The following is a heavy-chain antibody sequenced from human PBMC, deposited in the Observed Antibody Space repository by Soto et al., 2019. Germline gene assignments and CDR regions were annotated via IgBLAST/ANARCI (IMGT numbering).Heavy chain of an antibody. V-gene: IGHV1-69*17. CDR2: IIPTFDIV. CDR3: ARVPPGYCRGGACYTYYLDF. CDR1: GDTFISYG. J-gene: IGHJ4*02. Sequence: QVQLVQSGAEVKKPGSSVRVSCKVSGDTFISYGISWVRQAPGQGLEWMGGIIPTFDIVNYAQSFQGRVTITADKSTETVYMEVRSVKSEDTAVFYCARVPPGYCRGGACYTYYLDFWGQGTLVTVSS. D-gene: IGHD2-21*02.